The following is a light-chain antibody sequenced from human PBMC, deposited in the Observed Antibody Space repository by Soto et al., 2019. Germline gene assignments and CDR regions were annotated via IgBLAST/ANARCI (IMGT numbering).Light chain of an antibody. CDR2: DVN. CDR3: CAYAGSYSLV. CDR1: SSDVGAYNY. Sequence: QSVLTQPRSVSGSPGQSVTISCTGTSSDVGAYNYVSWYQQHPDKAPKVMIYDVNKRPSGVPDRFSGSKSDNTASLTISGLQAEDEADYYCCAYAGSYSLVFGGGTKLTVL. V-gene: IGLV2-11*01. J-gene: IGLJ2*01.